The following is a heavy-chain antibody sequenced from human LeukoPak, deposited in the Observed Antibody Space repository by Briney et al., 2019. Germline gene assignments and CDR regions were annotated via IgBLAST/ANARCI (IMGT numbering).Heavy chain of an antibody. CDR1: GGTFSSYA. J-gene: IGHJ6*03. CDR2: IIPIFGTA. Sequence: GASVKVSCKASGGTFSSYAISWVRQAPGQGLEWMGGIIPIFGTANYAQKFQGRVTITADKSTSTAYVEQSSLRSEDTAVYYCATHSPEWRYSGYYNYYYIDVWGKGTTVIVSS. V-gene: IGHV1-69*06. CDR3: ATHSPEWRYSGYYNYYYIDV. D-gene: IGHD5-12*01.